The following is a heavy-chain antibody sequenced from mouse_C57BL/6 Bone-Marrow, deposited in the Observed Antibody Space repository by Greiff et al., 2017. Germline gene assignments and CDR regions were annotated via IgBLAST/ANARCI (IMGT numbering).Heavy chain of an antibody. CDR1: GYTFTSYW. J-gene: IGHJ3*01. CDR3: ARKMGIYYDYSWFAY. Sequence: QVQLQQPGAELVKPGASVKLSCKASGYTFTSYWMHWVKQRPGQGLEWIGMIHPNSGSTNYNEKFQSKATLTVDKSSSTAYMQLSSLTSEDSAVYYCARKMGIYYDYSWFAYWGQGTLVTVSA. D-gene: IGHD2-4*01. V-gene: IGHV1-64*01. CDR2: IHPNSGST.